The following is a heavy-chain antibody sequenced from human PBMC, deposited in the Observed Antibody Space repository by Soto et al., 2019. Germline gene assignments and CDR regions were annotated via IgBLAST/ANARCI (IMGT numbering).Heavy chain of an antibody. CDR1: GGSVSSSNYY. Sequence: SETLSLTCTVSGGSVSSSNYYWGWIRQPPGKGLEWIGIIYYSGSTYYTPSLKSRLTISVDTSKNQVSLRLSSVTAADTAVYYCAQNAGDMVRGVLSEYYFDYWGQGALVTVSS. D-gene: IGHD3-10*01. V-gene: IGHV4-39*01. CDR3: AQNAGDMVRGVLSEYYFDY. CDR2: IYYSGST. J-gene: IGHJ4*02.